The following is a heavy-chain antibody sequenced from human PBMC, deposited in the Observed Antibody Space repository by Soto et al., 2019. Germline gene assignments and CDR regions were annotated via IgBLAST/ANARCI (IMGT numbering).Heavy chain of an antibody. V-gene: IGHV4-31*03. D-gene: IGHD3-10*01. J-gene: IGHJ6*02. CDR2: RYYSGST. CDR3: ARVLPWFGELEV. CDR1: GGSITTGGYY. Sequence: PSETLSLTCTVSGGSITTGGYYWSWIRQLPGKGLEWIGHRYYSGSTYYNPSLKSRVTISVDTSKNQFSLKLSSVTAADTAVYYCARVLPWFGELEVWGQGTTVTVSS.